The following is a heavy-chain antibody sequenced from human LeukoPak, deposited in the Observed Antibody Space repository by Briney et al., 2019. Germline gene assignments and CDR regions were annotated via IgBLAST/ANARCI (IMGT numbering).Heavy chain of an antibody. CDR2: VYHTGSP. CDR3: ARGGIVVAVYFDF. Sequence: PSETPSLTFVVSGYSLSKDYYWGLVPQPPRKGVEWIGSVYHTGSPYYNPSLKSRVTISVDTSKNQLSLKLRSVTAADTAVYYCARGGIVVAVYFDFWGKGTLVTVSS. J-gene: IGHJ4*02. D-gene: IGHD2-15*01. CDR1: GYSLSKDYY. V-gene: IGHV4-38-2*01.